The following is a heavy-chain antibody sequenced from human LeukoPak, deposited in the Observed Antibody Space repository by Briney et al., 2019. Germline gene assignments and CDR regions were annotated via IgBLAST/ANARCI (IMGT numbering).Heavy chain of an antibody. J-gene: IGHJ4*02. CDR2: ISSSSSYI. CDR1: GFTFSSYS. CDR3: ARDTGYSGYETDY. V-gene: IGHV3-21*01. Sequence: GGSLRLSCAASGFTFSSYSMNWVRQAPGKGLEWVSSISSSSSYIYYADSVKGRFTISRDNAKNSLYPQMNSLRAEDTAVYYCARDTGYSGYETDYWGQGTLVTVSS. D-gene: IGHD5-12*01.